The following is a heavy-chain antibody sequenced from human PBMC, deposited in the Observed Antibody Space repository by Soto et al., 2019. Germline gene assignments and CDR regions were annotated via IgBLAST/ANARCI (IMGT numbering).Heavy chain of an antibody. CDR1: GGTFSSYA. D-gene: IGHD2-2*01. J-gene: IGHJ4*02. CDR3: ARGYCSSTSCSIFGLVANDY. Sequence: QVQLVQSGAEVKQPGSSVKVSCKASGGTFSSYAISWVRQAPGQGLEWMGGIIPIFGTANYAQKFQGRVTITADESTRTAYMELSSLRSEDTAVYYCARGYCSSTSCSIFGLVANDYWGQGTLVTVSS. V-gene: IGHV1-69*01. CDR2: IIPIFGTA.